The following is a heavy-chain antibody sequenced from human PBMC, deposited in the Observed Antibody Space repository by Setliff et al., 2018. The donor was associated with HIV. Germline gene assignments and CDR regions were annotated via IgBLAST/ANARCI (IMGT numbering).Heavy chain of an antibody. V-gene: IGHV4-59*01. CDR3: ARRIGGYPYYFDY. CDR1: GGSISTYY. D-gene: IGHD2-15*01. J-gene: IGHJ4*02. CDR2: IYYSGFT. Sequence: SETLSLTCTVSGGSISTYYWSWIRQPPGKGLEWIGYIYYSGFTSYNPSLKSRVTISLDTSKNQFSLKLSSVTAADTAVYYCARRIGGYPYYFDYWGQGALVTVSS.